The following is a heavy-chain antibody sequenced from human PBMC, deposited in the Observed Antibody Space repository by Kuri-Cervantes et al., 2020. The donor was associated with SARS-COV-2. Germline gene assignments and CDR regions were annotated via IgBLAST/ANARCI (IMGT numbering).Heavy chain of an antibody. CDR1: GGSISSSSYY. J-gene: IGHJ3*02. CDR2: IYYSGGT. Sequence: SETLSLTCTVSGGSISSSSYYWGWIRQPPGKGLEWIGSIYYSGGTYYNPSLKSRVTISVDTSKNQFSLKLSSVTAADTAVYYCARDGVYDFWSGYYQQDDAFDIWGQGTMVTVSS. V-gene: IGHV4-39*07. D-gene: IGHD3-3*01. CDR3: ARDGVYDFWSGYYQQDDAFDI.